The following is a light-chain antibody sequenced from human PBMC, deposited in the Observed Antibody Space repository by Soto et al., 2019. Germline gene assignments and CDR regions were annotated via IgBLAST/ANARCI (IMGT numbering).Light chain of an antibody. CDR3: LQHNNYPWT. J-gene: IGKJ1*01. Sequence: DIQMTQSPSSLSASLGDRVTITCRASQAIRNDVGWYQQKPGQDPKRLIYVASRLESGVPSRFSGSGFGTEFILTISSLQPEDFATYYCLQHNNYPWTFCQGTKVEIK. V-gene: IGKV1-17*01. CDR2: VAS. CDR1: QAIRND.